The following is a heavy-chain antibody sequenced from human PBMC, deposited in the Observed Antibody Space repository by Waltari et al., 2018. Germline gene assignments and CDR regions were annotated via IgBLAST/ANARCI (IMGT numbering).Heavy chain of an antibody. CDR2: ISSNENTT. V-gene: IGHV3-74*01. D-gene: IGHD5-18*01. Sequence: EVQLVESGGGLVQPGGSLRLSCAAFGFTFSRYWLHWVRQAPGKGLVWVSRISSNENTTTYADSVKGRFTISRDNAKNTLYLQMNSLRAEDTAVYYCARVEYSYGPYCFDSWGQGTPVTVSS. J-gene: IGHJ4*02. CDR3: ARVEYSYGPYCFDS. CDR1: GFTFSRYW.